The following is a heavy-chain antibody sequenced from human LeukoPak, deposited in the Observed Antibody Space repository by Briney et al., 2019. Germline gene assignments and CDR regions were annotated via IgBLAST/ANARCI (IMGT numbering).Heavy chain of an antibody. J-gene: IGHJ4*02. CDR2: INPNSGGT. CDR3: ARGPPSSFYDFWSGYYGPYYFDY. CDR1: GYTFTGYY. Sequence: SVKVSCKASGYTFTGYYMHWVRQAPGQGLEWMGWINPNSGGTNYAQKFQGRVTMTRDTSISTAYIELSRLRSDDTAVYYCARGPPSSFYDFWSGYYGPYYFDYWGQGTLVTVSS. D-gene: IGHD3-3*01. V-gene: IGHV1-2*02.